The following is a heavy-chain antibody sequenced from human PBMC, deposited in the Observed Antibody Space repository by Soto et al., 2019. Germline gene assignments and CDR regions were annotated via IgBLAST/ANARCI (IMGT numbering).Heavy chain of an antibody. CDR1: GYTFTSYG. J-gene: IGHJ5*02. D-gene: IGHD6-13*01. CDR2: ISAYNGNT. CDR3: ARSDTDSSSPFNWFDP. Sequence: ASVKVSCKASGYTFTSYGISWVRQAPGQGLEWMGWISAYNGNTNYAQKLQGRVTMTTDTSTSTAYMELRSLRSDDTAVYYCARSDTDSSSPFNWFDPWGQGTLVTVSS. V-gene: IGHV1-18*01.